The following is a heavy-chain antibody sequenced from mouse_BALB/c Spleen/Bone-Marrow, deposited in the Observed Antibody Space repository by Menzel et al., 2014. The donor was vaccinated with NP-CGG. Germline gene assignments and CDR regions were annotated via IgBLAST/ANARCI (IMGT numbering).Heavy chain of an antibody. V-gene: IGHV2-6-4*01. J-gene: IGHJ3*01. CDR3: ARNLRDPFAY. CDR2: IWGGGST. CDR1: GFSLSRYS. Sequence: VHLVEPGPGLVAPSQSLSITCTVSGFSLSRYSIHWIRQPPGNGLEWLGMIWGGGSTDYNSALKSRLSISKDNSKSQVFLKMNSLQTDDTAIYYCARNLRDPFAYWGQGTLVTVSA.